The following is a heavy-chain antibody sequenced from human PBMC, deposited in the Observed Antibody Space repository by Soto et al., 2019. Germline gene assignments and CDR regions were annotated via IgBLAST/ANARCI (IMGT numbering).Heavy chain of an antibody. Sequence: QVQLQESGPGLVKPSETLSLTCTVSGGSISSYYWSWIRQPPGKGLEWIGYMYHSGTTNYNPSLKSRVTISIDTSKNQFSLRLSSVTAADTAVYYCARGRYYFDYWGQGALVTVSS. CDR3: ARGRYYFDY. CDR2: MYHSGTT. J-gene: IGHJ4*02. V-gene: IGHV4-59*01. CDR1: GGSISSYY.